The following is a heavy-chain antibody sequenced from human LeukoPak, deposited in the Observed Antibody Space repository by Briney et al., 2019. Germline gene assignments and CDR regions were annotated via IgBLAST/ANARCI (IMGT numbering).Heavy chain of an antibody. CDR3: ARQGPGTDY. Sequence: GLEWIGSFYYSGSTYYNPSLKSRVTISVDTSKNQFSLKLTSVTAADTAVYYCARQGPGTDYWGQGTLVTVSS. J-gene: IGHJ4*02. V-gene: IGHV4-39*01. CDR2: FYYSGST.